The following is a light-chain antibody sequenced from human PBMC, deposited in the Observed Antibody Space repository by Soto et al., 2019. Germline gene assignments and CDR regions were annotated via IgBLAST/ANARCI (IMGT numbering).Light chain of an antibody. CDR1: QSIRTD. J-gene: IGKJ1*01. CDR2: GAS. CDR3: QQYGSSPIT. Sequence: DIVMTQSPATLSVSPGERATLSCRASQSIRTDLAWYQQKPGQAPRLLISGASSRATGIPDRFSGSGSGTDFTLTISRLEPEDFAVYYCQQYGSSPITFGQGTKVDIK. V-gene: IGKV3-20*01.